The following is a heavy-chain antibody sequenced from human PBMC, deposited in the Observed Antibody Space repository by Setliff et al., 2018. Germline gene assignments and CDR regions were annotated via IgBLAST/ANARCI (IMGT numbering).Heavy chain of an antibody. CDR1: GYTFTSYG. Sequence: ASVKVSCKASGYTFTSYGISWVRQAPGQGLEWMGGIIPIFGTANYAQKFQGRVTLTTDTSTSTAYMELRSLTSDDSAFYYCARAPSVELVTIRTNSWFTYWGQGTLVTVSS. CDR3: ARAPSVELVTIRTNSWFTY. D-gene: IGHD5-18*01. CDR2: IIPIFGTA. J-gene: IGHJ4*02. V-gene: IGHV1-18*01.